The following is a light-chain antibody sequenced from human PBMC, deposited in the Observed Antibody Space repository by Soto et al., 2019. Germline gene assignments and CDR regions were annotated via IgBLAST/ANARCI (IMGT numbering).Light chain of an antibody. V-gene: IGKV4-1*01. CDR3: QQYYSTPYT. Sequence: DIVMTQSPDSLAVSLGERATINCKSSQSVLHSSHNENYLVWYQQKPGQPPKLLIYWASTRESGVPDRFRGSGSGTDFTLTISSLQAEDVAVYYCQQYYSTPYTFGQGTKLEIK. CDR1: QSVLHSSHNENY. J-gene: IGKJ2*01. CDR2: WAS.